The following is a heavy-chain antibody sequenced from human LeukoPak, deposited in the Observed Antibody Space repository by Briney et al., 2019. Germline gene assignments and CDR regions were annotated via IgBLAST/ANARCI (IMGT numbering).Heavy chain of an antibody. Sequence: GGSLRLSCAASGFTFSDYYMSRIRQAPGKELEWVSYISSSGSTIYYADSVKGRFTISRDNAKNSLYLQMNSLRAEDTAVYYCAREMWRGFVDYWGQGTLVTVSS. CDR3: AREMWRGFVDY. D-gene: IGHD3-3*01. J-gene: IGHJ4*02. CDR2: ISSSGSTI. V-gene: IGHV3-11*01. CDR1: GFTFSDYY.